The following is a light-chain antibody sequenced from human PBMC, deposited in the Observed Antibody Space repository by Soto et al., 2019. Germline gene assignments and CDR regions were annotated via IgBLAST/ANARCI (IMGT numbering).Light chain of an antibody. J-gene: IGKJ5*01. CDR1: QSVTSSY. V-gene: IGKV3-20*01. Sequence: EIVLTQSPGTLSLSPGERVTLSCRASQSVTSSYIAWYQQKPGQAPRLLIYGASRRATGIPDRFSGSASGTDFTLTISRLEPEDFAVYFCQQYSDLPMTFGQGTRLEIK. CDR2: GAS. CDR3: QQYSDLPMT.